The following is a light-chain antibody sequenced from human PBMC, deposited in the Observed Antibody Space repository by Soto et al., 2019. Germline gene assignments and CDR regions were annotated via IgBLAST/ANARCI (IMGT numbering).Light chain of an antibody. CDR1: QGIRYN. J-gene: IGKJ5*01. CDR2: AAS. V-gene: IGKV1-6*01. Sequence: AIQMTQSPSSLSASVGDRVTITCRASQGIRYNLGWYQQKPGKAPKLLIYAASSLQSGVPTRFSGSGSGTDFTLAISSLQPEDFATYYCLQDYNNPITFGQGTRLEIK. CDR3: LQDYNNPIT.